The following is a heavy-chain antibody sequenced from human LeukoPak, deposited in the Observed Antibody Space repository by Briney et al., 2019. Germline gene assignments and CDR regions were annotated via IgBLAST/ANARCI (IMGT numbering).Heavy chain of an antibody. CDR2: IYSSGSL. Sequence: SETLSLTCTVSGGSISNYYESWIRQPAGKGLEWIGRIYSSGSLNYKPSLKSRVTISIEKSKNQFSLKLSSVTAADTAVYYCAREVAYCAHGDCLPAGTFEYWGQGTLVTVSS. CDR1: GGSISNYY. J-gene: IGHJ4*02. V-gene: IGHV4-4*07. D-gene: IGHD2-21*01. CDR3: AREVAYCAHGDCLPAGTFEY.